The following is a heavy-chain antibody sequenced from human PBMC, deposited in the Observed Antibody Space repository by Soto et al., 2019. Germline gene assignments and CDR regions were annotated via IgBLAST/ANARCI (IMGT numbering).Heavy chain of an antibody. Sequence: GGSLRLSCAASGFTFSSYWMSWVRQAPGKGLEWVANIKQDGSEKYYVDSVKGRFTISRDNAKNSLYLQMNSLRAEDTAVYYCARDSYFDDSSGYLDIWGQGTMVTVSS. CDR2: IKQDGSEK. J-gene: IGHJ3*02. CDR1: GFTFSSYW. V-gene: IGHV3-7*01. D-gene: IGHD3-22*01. CDR3: ARDSYFDDSSGYLDI.